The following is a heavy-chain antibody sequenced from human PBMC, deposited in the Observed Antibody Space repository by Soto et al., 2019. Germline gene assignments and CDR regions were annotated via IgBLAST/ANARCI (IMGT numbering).Heavy chain of an antibody. Sequence: QVQLVQSGAEVKKPGSSVKVSCNASGGTFSSYAISWVRQAAGQGLEWMGGIIAIFGTATYAQKFQGRATTTADEATSTAYLELSSLSSEDSAVYYCARPGIADSGWSKSLWEEYYYYYCMDVWGQGTTVTVSS. J-gene: IGHJ6*02. D-gene: IGHD6-13*01. CDR3: ARPGIADSGWSKSLWEEYYYYYCMDV. V-gene: IGHV1-69*01. CDR2: IIAIFGTA. CDR1: GGTFSSYA.